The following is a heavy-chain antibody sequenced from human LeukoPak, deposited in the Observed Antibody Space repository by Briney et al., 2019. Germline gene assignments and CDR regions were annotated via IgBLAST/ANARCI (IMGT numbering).Heavy chain of an antibody. J-gene: IGHJ4*02. D-gene: IGHD2-2*01. CDR3: ASTSDPALILPYFDH. Sequence: ETLSLTCSISCASVSDGHYYWGWIRQPPGKGLEWIGYMFYSESTKYNPSLKSRVTISVDKSKNQFSLHMSSVTAADSAVYYCASTSDPALILPYFDHWGQGSLVTVSS. CDR1: CASVSDGHYY. V-gene: IGHV4-61*01. CDR2: MFYSEST.